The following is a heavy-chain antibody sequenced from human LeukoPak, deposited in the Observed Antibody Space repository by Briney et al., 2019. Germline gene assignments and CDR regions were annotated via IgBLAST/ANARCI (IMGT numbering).Heavy chain of an antibody. V-gene: IGHV3-7*03. CDR2: IKLDGSEK. CDR3: ARDQYDTWSRRGNFDS. Sequence: GGSLRLSCVASGFTFGKYWMSWVRQAPGKRLEWVANIKLDGSEKNYVDSVKGRFTISRDNTKNSLYLQMNSLRAEDTAVFYCARDQYDTWSRRGNFDSWGQGTLVIVSS. D-gene: IGHD3-3*01. CDR1: GFTFGKYW. J-gene: IGHJ4*02.